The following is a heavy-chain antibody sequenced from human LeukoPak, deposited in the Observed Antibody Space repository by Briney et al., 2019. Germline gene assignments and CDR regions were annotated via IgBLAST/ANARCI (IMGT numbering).Heavy chain of an antibody. D-gene: IGHD3-10*01. Sequence: GGSLRLSCAASGFIFSSSWMSWVRQAPGKGLEWVANINQDGSQKHYVDSVKGRFTISRDNAKNLLYLQMNSLGAEDTAVYYCVRGGHSSFGYWGQGTLVTVSS. J-gene: IGHJ4*02. CDR2: INQDGSQK. CDR1: GFIFSSSW. V-gene: IGHV3-7*01. CDR3: VRGGHSSFGY.